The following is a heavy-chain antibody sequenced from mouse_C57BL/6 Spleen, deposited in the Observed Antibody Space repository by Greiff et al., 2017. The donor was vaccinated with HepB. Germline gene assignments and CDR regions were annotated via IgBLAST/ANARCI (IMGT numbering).Heavy chain of an antibody. J-gene: IGHJ1*03. Sequence: EVKVVESGGGLVKPGGSLKLSCAASGFTFSDYGMHWVRQAPEKGLEWVAYISSGSSTIYYADTVKGRFTISRDNAKNTLFLQMTSLRSEDTAMYYCARSSLSRRYFDVWGTGTTVTVSS. CDR1: GFTFSDYG. CDR3: ARSSLSRRYFDV. CDR2: ISSGSSTI. D-gene: IGHD1-1*01. V-gene: IGHV5-17*01.